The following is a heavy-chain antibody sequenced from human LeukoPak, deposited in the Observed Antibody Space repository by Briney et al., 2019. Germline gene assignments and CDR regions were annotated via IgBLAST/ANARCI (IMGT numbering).Heavy chain of an antibody. V-gene: IGHV4-31*03. CDR3: ARGQDYGGKRNWFAP. Sequence: SETLSLTCTVSGGSISSGGYYWSWIRQHPGKGLEWIGYIFHSGSTFYNPSLKSRVTISVDTSKNQFSLKLSSVTAADTAVYYCARGQDYGGKRNWFAPWGQGTLVTVSS. CDR1: GGSISSGGYY. J-gene: IGHJ5*02. CDR2: IFHSGST. D-gene: IGHD4-23*01.